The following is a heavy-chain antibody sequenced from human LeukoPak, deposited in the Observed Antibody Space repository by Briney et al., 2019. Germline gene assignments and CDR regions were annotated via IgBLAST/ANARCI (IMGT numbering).Heavy chain of an antibody. CDR2: IHHSGST. CDR3: ARGPRFGELLWHWFDP. J-gene: IGHJ5*02. V-gene: IGHV4-34*01. CDR1: GGSFSGYY. Sequence: PSETLSLTCAVYGGSFSGYYWSWIRQPPGKGLEWIGEIHHSGSTNYNPSLKSRVTISEDASKNQFSLKLRSVTAADTAVYYCARGPRFGELLWHWFDPWGQGTLVTVSS. D-gene: IGHD3-10*01.